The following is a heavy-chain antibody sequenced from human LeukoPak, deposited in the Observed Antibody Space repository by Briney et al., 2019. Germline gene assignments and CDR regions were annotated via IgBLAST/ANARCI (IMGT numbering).Heavy chain of an antibody. V-gene: IGHV4-34*01. J-gene: IGHJ4*02. Sequence: PSETLSLTCAVYGGSFSGYYWSWIRQPPGKGLEWIGEINHSGSTNYNPSLKSRVTISVDTSKNQFSLKLSSVTAADTAVYYCARLSGYYDSSNYWGQGTLVTVSS. CDR1: GGSFSGYY. D-gene: IGHD3-22*01. CDR2: INHSGST. CDR3: ARLSGYYDSSNY.